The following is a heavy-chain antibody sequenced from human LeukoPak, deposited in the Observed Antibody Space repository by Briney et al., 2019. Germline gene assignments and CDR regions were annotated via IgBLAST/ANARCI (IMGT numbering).Heavy chain of an antibody. V-gene: IGHV4-39*07. Sequence: SETLSLTCTVSGGSISSSSYYWGWIRQPPGKGLEWIGSIYYSGSTYYNPSLKSRVTISVDTSKNQFSLKVRSVTATDTAVYYCARASPDDYGDYESYWGQGTLVTVSS. D-gene: IGHD4-17*01. CDR2: IYYSGST. J-gene: IGHJ4*02. CDR1: GGSISSSSYY. CDR3: ARASPDDYGDYESY.